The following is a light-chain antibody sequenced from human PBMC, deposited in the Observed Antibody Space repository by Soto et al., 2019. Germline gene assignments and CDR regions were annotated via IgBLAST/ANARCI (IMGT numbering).Light chain of an antibody. J-gene: IGKJ1*01. Sequence: IVSTESPASLSLSAGERATRSGRARQSVSGYLAWYQQKPGQAPRLLIYDASKRATGIPARFSGSGSGTDFTLTISSLEPEDFAVYYCQQRSNWPPAWTFGQGTKVDIK. CDR1: QSVSGY. CDR3: QQRSNWPPAWT. CDR2: DAS. V-gene: IGKV3-11*01.